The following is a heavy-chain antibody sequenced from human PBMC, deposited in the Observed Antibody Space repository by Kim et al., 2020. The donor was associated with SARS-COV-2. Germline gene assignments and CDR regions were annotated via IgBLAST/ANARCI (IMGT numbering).Heavy chain of an antibody. CDR1: GYTFTSYA. CDR2: INAGNGKT. J-gene: IGHJ4*02. Sequence: ASVKVSCKASGYTFTSYAMHWVRQAPGQRLEWMGWINAGNGKTKYSQKFQGRVTVTRDTSASTAYMELISLRSEDTAVYYCAGGALIWFGELSPPDYWGQRTLVTVSS. V-gene: IGHV1-3*01. D-gene: IGHD3-10*01. CDR3: AGGALIWFGELSPPDY.